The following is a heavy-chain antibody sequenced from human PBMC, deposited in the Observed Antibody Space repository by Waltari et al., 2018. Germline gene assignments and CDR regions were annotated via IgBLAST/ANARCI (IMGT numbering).Heavy chain of an antibody. V-gene: IGHV3-30*02. Sequence: QVQLVESGGGVVQPGGSLRLSCAASGFTFRSYGLHWVRQAPGKGLEWVAFIRYDGSNKYYADSVKGRFTISRDNSKNTLYLQMNSLRAEDTAVYYCAPGRFLEWLFWGQGTLVTVSS. J-gene: IGHJ4*02. CDR2: IRYDGSNK. CDR3: APGRFLEWLF. CDR1: GFTFRSYG. D-gene: IGHD3-3*01.